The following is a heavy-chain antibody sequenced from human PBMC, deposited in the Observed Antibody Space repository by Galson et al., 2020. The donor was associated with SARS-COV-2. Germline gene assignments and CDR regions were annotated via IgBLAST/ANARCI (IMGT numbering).Heavy chain of an antibody. Sequence: SVKVSCKASGGIFSSYAISWVRQAPGQGLVWMGGLILIFGTANYEQKFQGRVTITADESSSTAYMELSSLSSEDTAVYYCARESYSSSWTEAFDNWGQGTIVTVSS. V-gene: IGHV1-69*13. CDR2: LILIFGTA. D-gene: IGHD6-13*01. J-gene: IGHJ3*02. CDR1: GGIFSSYA. CDR3: ARESYSSSWTEAFDN.